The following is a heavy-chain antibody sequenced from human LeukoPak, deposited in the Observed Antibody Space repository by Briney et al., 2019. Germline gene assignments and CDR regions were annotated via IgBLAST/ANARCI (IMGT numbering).Heavy chain of an antibody. J-gene: IGHJ6*02. CDR3: ARVGAEAGSHAYYYYGLDV. D-gene: IGHD6-19*01. CDR1: GFNFSTHS. CDR2: ISYSSTTI. Sequence: GGSLRLSCITSGFNFSTHSMNWVRQAPGKGLEWISYISYSSTTIYYADSVKGRFTISRDNAKTSLSLQMNSLRDGDTAVYYCARVGAEAGSHAYYYYGLDVWGQGTTVSVSS. V-gene: IGHV3-48*02.